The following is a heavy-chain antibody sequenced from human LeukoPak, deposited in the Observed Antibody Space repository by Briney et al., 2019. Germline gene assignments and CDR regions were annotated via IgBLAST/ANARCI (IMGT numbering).Heavy chain of an antibody. CDR1: GYTFTDYY. J-gene: IGHJ6*03. CDR3: ARGGYCSSTSCYRGCCYYYMDV. Sequence: ASVKVSCKASGYTFTDYYMHWVRQAPGQGLEWMGWINPNSGGTNYAQKFQGRVTMTRDTSISTAYMELSRLRSDDTAVYYCARGGYCSSTSCYRGCCYYYMDVWGKGTTVTVSS. V-gene: IGHV1-2*02. CDR2: INPNSGGT. D-gene: IGHD2-2*02.